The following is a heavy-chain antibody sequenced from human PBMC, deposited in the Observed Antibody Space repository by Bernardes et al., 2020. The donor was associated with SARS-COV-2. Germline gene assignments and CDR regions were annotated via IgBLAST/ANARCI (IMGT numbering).Heavy chain of an antibody. CDR3: ARERAVTGGFYLDL. CDR2: IKQDGSEK. CDR1: GFLFRSYW. Sequence: GGSLRLSCAASGFLFRSYWMTWVRQVPGKGLEWVGNIKQDGSEKYYVDSVKGRFTISRDNAKNSLYLQMNSLRVDDTAVYFCARERAVTGGFYLDLWGRGTLVTVSS. D-gene: IGHD7-27*01. J-gene: IGHJ2*01. V-gene: IGHV3-7*01.